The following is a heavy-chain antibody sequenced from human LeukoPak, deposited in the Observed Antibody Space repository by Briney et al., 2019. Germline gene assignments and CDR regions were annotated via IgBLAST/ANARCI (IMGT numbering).Heavy chain of an antibody. V-gene: IGHV3-53*01. J-gene: IGHJ6*02. Sequence: GGSLRLSCAASGFTFSNAWMSWVRQAPGKGLEWVSVIYSGGSTYYADSVKGRFTISRDNSKNTLYLQMNSLRAEDTAVYYCARDMLVNDGDYGYYYYYGMDVWGQGTTVTVSS. CDR1: GFTFSNAW. CDR2: IYSGGST. CDR3: ARDMLVNDGDYGYYYYYGMDV. D-gene: IGHD4-17*01.